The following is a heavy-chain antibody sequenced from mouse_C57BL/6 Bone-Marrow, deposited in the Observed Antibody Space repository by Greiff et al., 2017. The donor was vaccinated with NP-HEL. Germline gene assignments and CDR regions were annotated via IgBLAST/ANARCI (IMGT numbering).Heavy chain of an antibody. J-gene: IGHJ2*01. V-gene: IGHV14-4*01. D-gene: IGHD1-1*01. CDR3: TTLTTVVYFDY. CDR1: GFNIKDDY. Sequence: EVQGVESGAELVRPGASVKLSCTASGFNIKDDYMHWVKQRPEQGLEWIGWIDPENGDTEYASKFQGKATITADTSSNTAYLQLSSLTSEDTAVYYCTTLTTVVYFDYWGQGTTLTVSS. CDR2: IDPENGDT.